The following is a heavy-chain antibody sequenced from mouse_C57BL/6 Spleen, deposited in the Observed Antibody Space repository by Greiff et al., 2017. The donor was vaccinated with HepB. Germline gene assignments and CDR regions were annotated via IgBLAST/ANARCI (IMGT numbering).Heavy chain of an antibody. D-gene: IGHD1-1*01. J-gene: IGHJ4*01. CDR1: GYTFTSYW. CDR3: ARGYYGSSYAMDY. Sequence: QVQLQQPGAELVRPGSSVKLSCKASGYTFTSYWMHWVKQRPIQGLEWIGNIDPSDSETHYNQKFKDKATLTVVKSSSTAYMQLSSLTSEDSAVYYCARGYYGSSYAMDYWGQGTSVTVSS. V-gene: IGHV1-52*01. CDR2: IDPSDSET.